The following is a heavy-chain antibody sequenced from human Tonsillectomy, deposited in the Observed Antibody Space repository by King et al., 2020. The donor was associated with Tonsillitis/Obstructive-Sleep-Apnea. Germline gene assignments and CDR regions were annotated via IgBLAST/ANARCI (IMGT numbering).Heavy chain of an antibody. J-gene: IGHJ6*02. Sequence: VQLVESGAEVKKPGESLKISCKGSGYSFATYWIGWVRQMPGKGLEWMGIIYPADSDTRYSPSFQGQVTISADKSISTAYLQWSSLKASDTAIYYCARHDHCTTTTCYAGDYYYGMDVWGQGTTVTVSS. V-gene: IGHV5-51*01. CDR3: ARHDHCTTTTCYAGDYYYGMDV. CDR2: IYPADSDT. D-gene: IGHD2-2*01. CDR1: GYSFATYW.